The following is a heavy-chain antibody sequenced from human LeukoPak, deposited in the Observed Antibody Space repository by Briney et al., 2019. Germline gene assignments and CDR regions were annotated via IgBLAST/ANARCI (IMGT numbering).Heavy chain of an antibody. V-gene: IGHV4-59*01. D-gene: IGHD2-2*01. CDR3: ARDYMPDAFDI. CDR2: IYYSGST. Sequence: SETLSLTCTVSGGSLRSYYRSRIPQPPGEGPEWIGYIYYSGSTNYNPSLKSRVTISVDTSKNQFSLKLSSVTAADTAVYYCARDYMPDAFDIWGQGTMVTVSS. J-gene: IGHJ3*02. CDR1: GGSLRSYY.